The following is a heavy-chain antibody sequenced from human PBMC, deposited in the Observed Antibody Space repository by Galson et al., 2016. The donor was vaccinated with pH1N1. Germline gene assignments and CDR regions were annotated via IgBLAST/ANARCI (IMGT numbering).Heavy chain of an antibody. J-gene: IGHJ3*02. CDR1: GFTFGTHA. CDR3: AKDRVKLWLPYDAFDI. Sequence: SLRLSCAASGFTFGTHAMTWVRQAPGKGLQWVADISGRGGWREYADSVKGRFTISRDNSKNTLYLQMNSLRVEDTAMYYCAKDRVKLWLPYDAFDIWGQGTMVTVSS. V-gene: IGHV3-23*01. CDR2: ISGRGGWR. D-gene: IGHD5-18*01.